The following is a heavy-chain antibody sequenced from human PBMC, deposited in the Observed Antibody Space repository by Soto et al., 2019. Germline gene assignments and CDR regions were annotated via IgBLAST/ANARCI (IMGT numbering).Heavy chain of an antibody. V-gene: IGHV3-23*01. J-gene: IGHJ4*02. CDR1: GFTFSIYG. CDR2: IGAGSDGI. CDR3: AKYSTSGPSRFFDL. Sequence: PGGSLRLSCAASGFTFSIYGVAWIRQTPGKGLEWVSVIGAGSDGIQYVDSVKGRFSISRDNSKNTLYLHMNSLRAEDTAIYYCAKYSTSGPSRFFDLWGQGTLVTVSS. D-gene: IGHD5-12*01.